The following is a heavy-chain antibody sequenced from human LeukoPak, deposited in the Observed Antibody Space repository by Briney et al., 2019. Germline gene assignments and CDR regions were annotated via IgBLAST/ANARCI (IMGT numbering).Heavy chain of an antibody. CDR2: INTNTGNP. Sequence: GASVKVSCKASGYTFTSYAMNWVRQAPGQGLEWMGWINTNTGNPTYAQGFTGRFVFSLDTSVSTAYLQISSLKAEDTAVYYCARGPYGSGSYAASGAEYFQHWGQGTLVTVSS. J-gene: IGHJ1*01. CDR3: ARGPYGSGSYAASGAEYFQH. CDR1: GYTFTSYA. V-gene: IGHV7-4-1*02. D-gene: IGHD3-10*01.